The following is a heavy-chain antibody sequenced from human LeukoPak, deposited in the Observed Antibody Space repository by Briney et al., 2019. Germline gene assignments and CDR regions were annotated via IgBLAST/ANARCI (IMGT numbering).Heavy chain of an antibody. D-gene: IGHD4-17*01. J-gene: IGHJ5*02. CDR1: GGSFSGHY. CDR3: ASTAMTTVTTSWFDP. V-gene: IGHV4-34*01. CDR2: INHSGST. Sequence: SETLSLTCAVYGGSFSGHYWSWIRQPPGKGLEWIGEINHSGSTNYNPSLKSRVTISVDTSKNQFSLKLSSVTAADTAVYYCASTAMTTVTTSWFDPWGQGTLVTVSS.